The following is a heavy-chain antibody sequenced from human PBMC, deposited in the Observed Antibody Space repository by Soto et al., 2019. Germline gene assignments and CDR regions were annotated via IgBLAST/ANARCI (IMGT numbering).Heavy chain of an antibody. D-gene: IGHD2-2*01. CDR2: IIPISGTA. CDR1: GGTFSSYA. J-gene: IGHJ6*02. Sequence: QVQLVQSGAEVKKPGSSVKVSCKASGGTFSSYAISWVRQAPGQGLEWMGGIIPISGTANYAQKFQGRVTITADESTRTAYMQLGSLRSEDTAVYYCERSPGSRTSFEIYYYYYYGMDVWGQRTTVTVSS. V-gene: IGHV1-69*01. CDR3: ERSPGSRTSFEIYYYYYYGMDV.